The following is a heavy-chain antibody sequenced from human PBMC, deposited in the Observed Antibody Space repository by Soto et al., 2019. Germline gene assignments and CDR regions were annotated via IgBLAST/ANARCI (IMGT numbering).Heavy chain of an antibody. Sequence: GWSLRLSCAAAGFTFSSYGMHWVRQAPGTGLEWVAVMSYDGSKYYADTVKGRFTISRDNSKNTLYLQINSLRPEDTAVYYCAKDFTPWFGDYFYYYYGMDVWGPGTTITVYS. D-gene: IGHD4-17*01. CDR1: GFTFSSYG. V-gene: IGHV3-30*18. J-gene: IGHJ6*02. CDR3: AKDFTPWFGDYFYYYYGMDV. CDR2: MSYDGSK.